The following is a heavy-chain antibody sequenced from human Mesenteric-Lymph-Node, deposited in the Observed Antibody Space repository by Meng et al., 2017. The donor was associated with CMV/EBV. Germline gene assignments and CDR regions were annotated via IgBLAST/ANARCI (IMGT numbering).Heavy chain of an antibody. CDR1: GFSFRDHG. J-gene: IGHJ4*02. Sequence: GESLKISCGASGFSFRDHGMHWVRQAAGKGLEWVSFIRNDGWDKYYGDSVKGRFTISRDNSKNTLYLEMSSLRVEDTALYYCVRDDNWGFDYWGQGTLVTVSS. V-gene: IGHV3-30*02. D-gene: IGHD7-27*01. CDR2: IRNDGWDK. CDR3: VRDDNWGFDY.